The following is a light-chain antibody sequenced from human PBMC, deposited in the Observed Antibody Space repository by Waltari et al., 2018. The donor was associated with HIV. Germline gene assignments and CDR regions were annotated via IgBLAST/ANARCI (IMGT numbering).Light chain of an antibody. CDR2: LGS. Sequence: VMTQYPLPLPVTPGEPAHISCSSSHSLLHSNGYNYLDWYLQKPGQSPQLLIYLGSNRAFGVPDRFSGSGSGTDFTLKSSRVEAEDVGVYYCMQALQTPLFTFGPGTKVDNK. CDR1: HSLLHSNGYNY. V-gene: IGKV2-28*01. CDR3: MQALQTPLFT. J-gene: IGKJ3*01.